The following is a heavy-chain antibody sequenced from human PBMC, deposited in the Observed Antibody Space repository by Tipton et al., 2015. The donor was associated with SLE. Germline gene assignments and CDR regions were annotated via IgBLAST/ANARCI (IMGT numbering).Heavy chain of an antibody. CDR3: ARDRVRDGDYWEDAFDI. J-gene: IGHJ3*02. Sequence: TLSLTCTVSGGSISSHYWSWIRQPPGKGLEWIGYIYYSGSTNYNPSLKRRVTISVDTSKNQFSLKLSSVTAADTAVYYCARDRVRDGDYWEDAFDIWGQGTMVTVSS. D-gene: IGHD4-17*01. CDR2: IYYSGST. CDR1: GGSISSHY. V-gene: IGHV4-59*11.